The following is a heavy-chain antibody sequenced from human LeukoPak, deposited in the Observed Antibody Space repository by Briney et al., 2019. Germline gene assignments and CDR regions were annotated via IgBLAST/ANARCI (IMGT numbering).Heavy chain of an antibody. Sequence: GASVKVSCKASGGTFSSYAISWVRQAPGQGLEWMGGIILIFGTANYAQKFQGRVTITTDESTSTAYMEMRSLRSDDTAVYYCARNSHGYSSGWLQFNFDYWGQGTLVTVSS. CDR3: ARNSHGYSSGWLQFNFDY. D-gene: IGHD6-19*01. CDR1: GGTFSSYA. CDR2: IILIFGTA. V-gene: IGHV1-69*05. J-gene: IGHJ4*02.